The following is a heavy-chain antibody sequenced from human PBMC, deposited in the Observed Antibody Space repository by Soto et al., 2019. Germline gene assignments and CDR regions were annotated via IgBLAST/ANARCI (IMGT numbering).Heavy chain of an antibody. CDR3: ERDRGDGYNQNFDY. J-gene: IGHJ4*02. V-gene: IGHV1-46*01. CDR1: GYTFTSCY. CDR2: INPSGGST. Sequence: ASVKVSCNASGYTFTSCYMHWLRQAPGQGLEWMGIINPSGGSTSYAQKFQGRVTMTRDTSTSTVYMELSRMRSEDTAVDYCERDRGDGYNQNFDYWGQGTLVTVSS. D-gene: IGHD5-12*01.